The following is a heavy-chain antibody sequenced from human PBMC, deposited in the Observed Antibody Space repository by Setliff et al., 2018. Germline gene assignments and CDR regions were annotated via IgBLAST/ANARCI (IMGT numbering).Heavy chain of an antibody. D-gene: IGHD3-3*01. Sequence: GGSLRLSCAASGFTFSSYWMSWVRQAPGKGLEWVANIKQDGSDKYYVDPVKGRFTISRDNAKNSLSLQMNSLRAEDTAVYYCVRARTTNYDFWSGLNALDIWGQGTMVTVSS. CDR2: IKQDGSDK. V-gene: IGHV3-7*03. CDR3: VRARTTNYDFWSGLNALDI. J-gene: IGHJ3*02. CDR1: GFTFSSYW.